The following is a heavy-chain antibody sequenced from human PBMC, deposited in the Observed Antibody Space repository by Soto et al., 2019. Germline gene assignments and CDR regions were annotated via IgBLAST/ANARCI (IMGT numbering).Heavy chain of an antibody. CDR2: IYYSGST. CDR3: ARRTRPKLVLSYYYYYGMDV. J-gene: IGHJ6*02. CDR1: GGSISSSIYY. V-gene: IGHV4-39*01. D-gene: IGHD6-13*01. Sequence: PSETLSLTCTVSGGSISSSIYYWGWIRHPPGNGLEWIGSIYYSGSTYYTPSLKSRVTISVDTSKNQFSLKLSSVTAADTAVYYCARRTRPKLVLSYYYYYGMDVWGQGTTVTV.